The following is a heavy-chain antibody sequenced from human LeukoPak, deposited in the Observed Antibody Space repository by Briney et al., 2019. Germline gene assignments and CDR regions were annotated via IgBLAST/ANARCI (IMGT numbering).Heavy chain of an antibody. D-gene: IGHD1-26*01. CDR3: ARPGRWYSGSYYSDLWIPPFDY. V-gene: IGHV5-51*01. Sequence: GESLKISCKGSGYSFTSYWIGWVRQMPGKGPEWMGIIYPGDSDTRYSPSFQGQVTISADKSISTAYLQWSSLKASDTAMYYCARPGRWYSGSYYSDLWIPPFDYWGQGTLVTVSS. CDR2: IYPGDSDT. J-gene: IGHJ4*02. CDR1: GYSFTSYW.